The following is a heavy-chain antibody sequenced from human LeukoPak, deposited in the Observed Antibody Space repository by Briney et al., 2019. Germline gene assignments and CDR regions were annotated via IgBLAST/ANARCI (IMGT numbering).Heavy chain of an antibody. V-gene: IGHV4-59*01. CDR3: ARGEWLVRYFDL. CDR2: IYYSGST. Sequence: SETLSLTCTVSGGSISSYYWSWIRQPPGKGLEWIGYIYYSGSTNYNPSLKSRVTISVDTSKNPFSLKLSSVTVADTAVYYCARGEWLVRYFDLWGRGTLVTVSS. D-gene: IGHD6-19*01. J-gene: IGHJ2*01. CDR1: GGSISSYY.